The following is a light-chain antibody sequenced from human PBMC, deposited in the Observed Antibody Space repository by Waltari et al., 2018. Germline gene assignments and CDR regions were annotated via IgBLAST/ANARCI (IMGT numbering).Light chain of an antibody. Sequence: QSALTQPPSASGSPGQSVALPCTGTSSDVGTYNHVSWYQQHPGKAPERWIFDVSKRPSGVPDRFSGAKSGNTASLTVSGLQATDEADYYCSSYAGSSNWVFGGGTKLTVL. CDR3: SSYAGSSNWV. CDR1: SSDVGTYNH. V-gene: IGLV2-8*01. CDR2: DVS. J-gene: IGLJ3*02.